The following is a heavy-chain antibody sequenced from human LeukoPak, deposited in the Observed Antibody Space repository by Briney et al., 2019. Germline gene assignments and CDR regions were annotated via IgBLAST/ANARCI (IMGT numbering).Heavy chain of an antibody. V-gene: IGHV3-23*01. Sequence: TGGSLRLSCAASGFIFSTYSMSWVRQTPGKGLEWVSAINGGADDTYYADSVKGHFTISRDNSKNMLYLQMSSLRTEDTAVYYCATDRRPGLFESWGQGTLVTVSS. D-gene: IGHD3/OR15-3a*01. CDR2: INGGADDT. CDR1: GFIFSTYS. CDR3: ATDRRPGLFES. J-gene: IGHJ4*02.